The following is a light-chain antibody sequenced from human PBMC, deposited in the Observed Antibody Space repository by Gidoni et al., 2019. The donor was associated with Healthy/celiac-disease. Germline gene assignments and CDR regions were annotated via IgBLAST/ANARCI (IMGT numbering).Light chain of an antibody. Sequence: EIVLTQSPGTLSLSPGERATLSCRASQSVSSSYLAWYQQKPGQAPSPLIYGASRRATGIPDRFSGSGSGTDFTLTISRLEPEDFAVYYCQQYGSSPPITFGQGTRLEIK. CDR1: QSVSSSY. CDR2: GAS. CDR3: QQYGSSPPIT. J-gene: IGKJ5*01. V-gene: IGKV3-20*01.